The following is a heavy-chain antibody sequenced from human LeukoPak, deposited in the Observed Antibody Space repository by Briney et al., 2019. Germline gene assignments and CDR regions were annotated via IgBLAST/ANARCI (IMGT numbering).Heavy chain of an antibody. CDR3: ARGRYYDYVWGSYRNPPLDY. Sequence: SETLSLTCAVYGGSFSGYYWSWIHQPPGKGLEWIGEINHSGSTNYNPSLKSRVTISVDTSKNQFSLKLSSVTAADTAVYYCARGRYYDYVWGSYRNPPLDYWGQGTLVTVSS. CDR2: INHSGST. V-gene: IGHV4-34*01. D-gene: IGHD3-16*02. CDR1: GGSFSGYY. J-gene: IGHJ4*02.